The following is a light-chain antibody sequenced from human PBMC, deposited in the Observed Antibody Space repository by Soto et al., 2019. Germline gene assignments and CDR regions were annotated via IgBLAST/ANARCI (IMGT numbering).Light chain of an antibody. J-gene: IGKJ1*01. CDR3: HQRQSWPRT. CDR1: QSVRSN. V-gene: IGKV3-15*01. CDR2: GAS. Sequence: EIVMTQSPATLSVSPGERATLSCRASQSVRSNLAWYQQKPGQAPRLLIYGASTRATGIPARFSGSGSGTEFTLTISDVEPEDFAVYYCHQRQSWPRTFGQGTKVDIK.